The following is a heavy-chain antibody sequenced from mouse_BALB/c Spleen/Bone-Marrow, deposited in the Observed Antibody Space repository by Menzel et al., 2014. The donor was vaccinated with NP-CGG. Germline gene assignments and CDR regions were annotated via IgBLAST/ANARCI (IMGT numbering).Heavy chain of an antibody. J-gene: IGHJ4*01. CDR3: ARWGYYYAMDY. CDR2: ISSGSSTN. V-gene: IGHV5-17*02. Sequence: EVKVVESGGGLVQPGGSRKLSCAASGFTFSSFGMHWVRQAPEKGLEWVAYISSGSSTNYYADTVKGRFTIYRDNPKNTLFLQMTSLRSEDTAMYYCARWGYYYAMDYWGQGTSV. CDR1: GFTFSSFG.